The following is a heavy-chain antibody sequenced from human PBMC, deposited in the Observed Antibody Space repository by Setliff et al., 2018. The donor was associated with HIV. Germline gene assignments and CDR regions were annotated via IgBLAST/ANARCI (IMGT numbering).Heavy chain of an antibody. CDR2: IYTSGNT. D-gene: IGHD5-18*01. Sequence: SETLSLTCSVSGGSISSGSYYWSWIRQPAGKGPEWIGRIYTSGNTNYNPFLTSRVTTSVDTSKNQFSLKLNSVTAADTAVYYCARGARRYNYGYWCYHGMDVWDQGTTVTVSS. CDR1: GGSISSGSYY. V-gene: IGHV4-61*02. CDR3: ARGARRYNYGYWCYHGMDV. J-gene: IGHJ6*02.